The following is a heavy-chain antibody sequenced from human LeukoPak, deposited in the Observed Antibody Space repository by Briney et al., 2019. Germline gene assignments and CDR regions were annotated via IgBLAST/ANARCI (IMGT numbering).Heavy chain of an antibody. D-gene: IGHD3-3*01. CDR3: ARHPTYGPASIRFLEWLANAFDI. J-gene: IGHJ3*02. Sequence: ASETLSLTCTVSGGSISSSSYYWGWIRQPPGKGLEWIGSIYYSGSTYYNPSLKSRVTISVDTSKNQFSLKLSSVTAADTAVYYRARHPTYGPASIRFLEWLANAFDIWGQGTMVTVSS. CDR2: IYYSGST. CDR1: GGSISSSSYY. V-gene: IGHV4-39*01.